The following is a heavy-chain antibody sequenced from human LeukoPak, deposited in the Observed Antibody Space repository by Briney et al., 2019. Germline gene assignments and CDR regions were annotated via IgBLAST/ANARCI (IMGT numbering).Heavy chain of an antibody. CDR1: GFTFNRCW. V-gene: IGHV3-30*03. CDR2: ISYDGSNK. J-gene: IGHJ5*02. Sequence: GGSLRLSCVVSGFTFNRCWMNWVRQAPGKGLEWVAVISYDGSNKYYADSVKGRFTISRDNSKNTLYLQMNSLRAEDTAVYYCAREARDRLIMYNWFDPWGQGTLVTVSS. D-gene: IGHD5-12*01. CDR3: AREARDRLIMYNWFDP.